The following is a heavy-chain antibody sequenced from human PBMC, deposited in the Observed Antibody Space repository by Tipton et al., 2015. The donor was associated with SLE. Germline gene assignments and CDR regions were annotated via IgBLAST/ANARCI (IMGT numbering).Heavy chain of an antibody. V-gene: IGHV4-61*02. CDR3: VRMLGAEYFHH. J-gene: IGHJ1*01. CDR1: GGSISDSNYC. Sequence: TLSLTCTVSGGSISDSNYCWSWIRQPAGKALEWIGRICPSGSPTYNPSLKSPISISIDTSKNQFSLKLNSVTAPDTAVYYCVRMLGAEYFHHWGQGTLVTVSS. CDR2: ICPSGSP. D-gene: IGHD1-26*01.